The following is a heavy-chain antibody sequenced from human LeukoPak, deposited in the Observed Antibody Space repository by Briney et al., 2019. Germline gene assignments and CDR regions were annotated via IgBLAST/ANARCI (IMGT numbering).Heavy chain of an antibody. CDR3: AREGGIAAAGLGYGMDV. V-gene: IGHV4-59*01. D-gene: IGHD6-13*01. J-gene: IGHJ6*02. Sequence: SETLSLTCTVSGGSICSYYWSWIRQPPGKGLEWIGYIYYSGSTNYNPSLKSRVTISVDTSKNQFSLKLSSVTAADTAVYYCAREGGIAAAGLGYGMDVWGQGTTVTVSS. CDR2: IYYSGST. CDR1: GGSICSYY.